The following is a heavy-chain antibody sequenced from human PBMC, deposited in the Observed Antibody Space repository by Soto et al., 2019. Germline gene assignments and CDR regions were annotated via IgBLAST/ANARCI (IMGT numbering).Heavy chain of an antibody. J-gene: IGHJ6*02. CDR1: GYIFTSYY. D-gene: IGHD3-16*01. V-gene: IGHV1-46*01. CDR2: INPRGGST. Sequence: GASVKVSCKASGYIFTSYYVHWVRQAPGQGLELMGIINPRGGSTTYAQKFQGRVTMTRDTSTSTVYMELSSLRSEDTAVYYCARGEMAPLHGMDVWGQGTTVTVSS. CDR3: ARGEMAPLHGMDV.